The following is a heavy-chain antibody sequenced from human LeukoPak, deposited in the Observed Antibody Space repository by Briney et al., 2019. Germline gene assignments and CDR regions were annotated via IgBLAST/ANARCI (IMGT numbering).Heavy chain of an antibody. J-gene: IGHJ4*02. Sequence: GASVKVSCKASGFTFTSSAMQWARQARGQRLEWIGWIVVGSGNTNYAQKFQERVTITRDMSTSTAYMELSSLRSEDTAVYYCAATHDYGDYSGYWGQGTLVTVSS. V-gene: IGHV1-58*02. CDR3: AATHDYGDYSGY. D-gene: IGHD4-17*01. CDR1: GFTFTSSA. CDR2: IVVGSGNT.